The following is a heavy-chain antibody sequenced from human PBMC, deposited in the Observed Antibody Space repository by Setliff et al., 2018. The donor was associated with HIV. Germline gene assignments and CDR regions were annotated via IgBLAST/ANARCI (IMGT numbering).Heavy chain of an antibody. V-gene: IGHV4-38-2*01. J-gene: IGHJ6*02. CDR2: IYHTGSS. D-gene: IGHD2-21*02. Sequence: PSETLSLTCDVSGFSISSRYYWGWIRQSPGKGLEWIGNIYHTGSSYYNPSLNDRATISLDTSKNQFSLKLSSVTAADTAVYYCARPRLHNYYYYGMDVWGQGTTVTVSS. CDR1: GFSISSRYY. CDR3: ARPRLHNYYYYGMDV.